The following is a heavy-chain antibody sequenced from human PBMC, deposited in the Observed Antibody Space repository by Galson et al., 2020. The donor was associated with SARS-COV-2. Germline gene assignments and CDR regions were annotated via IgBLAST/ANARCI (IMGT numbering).Heavy chain of an antibody. CDR1: GVSISSGAYY. Sequence: SETLSLTCAVSGVSISSGAYYGSWIRQPAGKGLEYIGRIYTSGSTNYNPSLKSRVTISVETSKNQFSLRVTSVTAADTAVYYCARGEGVVVPAAVTWNYWGQGTLVTVSS. V-gene: IGHV4-61*02. D-gene: IGHD2-2*01. J-gene: IGHJ4*02. CDR2: IYTSGST. CDR3: ARGEGVVVPAAVTWNY.